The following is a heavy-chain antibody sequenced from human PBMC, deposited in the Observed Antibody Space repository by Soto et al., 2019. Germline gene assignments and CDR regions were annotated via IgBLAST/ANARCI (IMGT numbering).Heavy chain of an antibody. J-gene: IGHJ4*02. Sequence: PGGSLRLSCAASGFTFSSYWMHWVRQAPGEGLVWVSRINGDGRNTSYADSGKGRFTISRENAKNTLYLQMNSLRADDTAVYYCARVCTGGSCYQFDSWGQGTLVTVSS. D-gene: IGHD2-15*01. CDR3: ARVCTGGSCYQFDS. CDR2: INGDGRNT. V-gene: IGHV3-74*01. CDR1: GFTFSSYW.